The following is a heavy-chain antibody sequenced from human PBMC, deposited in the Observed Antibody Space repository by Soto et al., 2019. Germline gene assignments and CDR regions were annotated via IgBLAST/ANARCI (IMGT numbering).Heavy chain of an antibody. CDR3: ATQRRYSSSWYDRWFDP. J-gene: IGHJ5*02. Sequence: PSETLSLTCTVSGGSISSYYWSWIRQPAGKGLEWIGRIYTSGSTNYNPSLKSRATMSVDTSKNQFSLKLSSVTAADTAVYYCATQRRYSSSWYDRWFDPWGQGTLVTVSS. D-gene: IGHD6-13*01. V-gene: IGHV4-4*07. CDR2: IYTSGST. CDR1: GGSISSYY.